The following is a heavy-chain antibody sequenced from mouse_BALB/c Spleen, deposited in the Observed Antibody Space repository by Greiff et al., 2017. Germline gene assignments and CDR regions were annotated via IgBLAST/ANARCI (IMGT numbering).Heavy chain of an antibody. V-gene: IGHV5-6-5*01. Sequence: EVHLVESGGGLVKPGGSLKLSCAASGFTFSSYAMSWVRQTPEKRLEWVASISSGGSTYYPDSVKGRFTISRDNARNILYLQMSSLRSEDTAMYYCARGDGNPFAYWGQGTLVTVSA. D-gene: IGHD2-1*01. J-gene: IGHJ3*01. CDR2: ISSGGST. CDR3: ARGDGNPFAY. CDR1: GFTFSSYA.